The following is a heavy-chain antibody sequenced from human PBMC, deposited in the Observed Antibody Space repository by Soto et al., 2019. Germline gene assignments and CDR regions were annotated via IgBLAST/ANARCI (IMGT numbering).Heavy chain of an antibody. Sequence: ASVKVSCKASGGTFSSYAISWVRQAPGQGLEWMGGIIPIFGTANYAQKFQGRVTITADESTSTAYMELSSLRSEDTAVYYCARGTGWAAAGTHFDYWGQGTLVTVSS. CDR3: ARGTGWAAAGTHFDY. CDR2: IIPIFGTA. V-gene: IGHV1-69*13. D-gene: IGHD6-13*01. J-gene: IGHJ4*02. CDR1: GGTFSSYA.